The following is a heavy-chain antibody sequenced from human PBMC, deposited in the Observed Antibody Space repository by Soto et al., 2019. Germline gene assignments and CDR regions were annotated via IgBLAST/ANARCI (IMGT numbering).Heavy chain of an antibody. CDR2: ISAYNGNT. CDR3: ARGGYQLPYYYYYYGMDV. D-gene: IGHD2-2*01. J-gene: IGHJ6*02. Sequence: QVQLVQSGAEVKKPGASVKVSCKASGYTFTSYGISWVRQAPGQGLEWMGWISAYNGNTNYAQKLQGRVTMTTDTSKSTAYMELRSLRSDDTAVYYCARGGYQLPYYYYYYGMDVWGQGTTVTVSS. V-gene: IGHV1-18*01. CDR1: GYTFTSYG.